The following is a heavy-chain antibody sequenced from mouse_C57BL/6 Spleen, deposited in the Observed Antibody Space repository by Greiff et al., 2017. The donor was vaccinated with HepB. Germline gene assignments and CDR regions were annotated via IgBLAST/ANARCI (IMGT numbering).Heavy chain of an antibody. CDR2: IDPENGDT. Sequence: EVQLQHSGAELVRPGASVKLSCTASGFNIKDDYMHWVKQRPEQGLEWIGWIDPENGDTEYASKFQGKATITADTSSNTAYLQLSSLTSEDTAVYYCTTQTAQATSFAYWGQGTLVTVSA. CDR1: GFNIKDDY. CDR3: TTQTAQATSFAY. V-gene: IGHV14-4*01. D-gene: IGHD3-2*02. J-gene: IGHJ3*01.